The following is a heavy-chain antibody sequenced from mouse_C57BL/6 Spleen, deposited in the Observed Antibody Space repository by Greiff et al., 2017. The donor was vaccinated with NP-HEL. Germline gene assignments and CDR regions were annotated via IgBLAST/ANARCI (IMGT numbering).Heavy chain of an antibody. D-gene: IGHD2-14*01. CDR2: IDPSDSYT. CDR1: GYTFTSYW. Sequence: VQLQQPGAELVKPGASVKLSCKASGYTFTSYWMQWVKQRPGQGLEWIGEIDPSDSYTNYNQKFKGKATLTVDTSSSTAYMQLSSLTSEDSAVYYCARRDDGWFAYWGQGTLVTVSA. CDR3: ARRDDGWFAY. J-gene: IGHJ3*01. V-gene: IGHV1-50*01.